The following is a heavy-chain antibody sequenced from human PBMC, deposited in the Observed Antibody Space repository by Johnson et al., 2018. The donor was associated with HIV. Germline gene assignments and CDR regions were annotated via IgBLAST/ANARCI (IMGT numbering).Heavy chain of an antibody. D-gene: IGHD1-14*01. J-gene: IGHJ3*02. CDR2: ISSSGSTI. CDR3: ARDDRPDGFDI. Sequence: QMLLVESGGGLVQPGGSLRLSCAASGFTFSDYYMSLIRQAPGKGLEWVSYISSSGSTIYYADSVKGRFTISRDRSKNTVSLQMNSLRVEDTAVYYCARDDRPDGFDIWGQGTMVTVSS. CDR1: GFTFSDYY. V-gene: IGHV3-11*04.